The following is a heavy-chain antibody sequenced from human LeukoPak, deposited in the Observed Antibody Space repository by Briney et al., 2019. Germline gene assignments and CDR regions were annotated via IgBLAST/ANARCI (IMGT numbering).Heavy chain of an antibody. CDR2: IYYSGST. J-gene: IGHJ3*02. Sequence: SETLSLTCTVSGGSISSYYWNWIRQPPGKGLEWIGYIYYSGSTNYNPSLKSRVTISVDTSKNQFSLKLRSVTAADTAVYYCAGRLWRRDGYNLSAFDIWGQGTMVTVSS. CDR1: GGSISSYY. D-gene: IGHD5-24*01. CDR3: AGRLWRRDGYNLSAFDI. V-gene: IGHV4-59*01.